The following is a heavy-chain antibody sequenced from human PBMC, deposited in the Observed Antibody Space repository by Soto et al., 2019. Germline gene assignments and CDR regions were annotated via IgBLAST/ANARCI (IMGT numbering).Heavy chain of an antibody. CDR2: IYTSASI. CDR3: VPDREPGHNFYYGIDV. D-gene: IGHD1-26*01. J-gene: IGHJ6*02. V-gene: IGHV4-4*07. CDR1: GADINTYS. Sequence: SETLSLTCSVSGADINTYSWTWLRQPARKGLEWIGRIYTSASINYNPSLKGRVTLSVATSTNPVSLRLASVTAAGTALSYCVPDREPGHNFYYGIDVWGQATTVTVSS.